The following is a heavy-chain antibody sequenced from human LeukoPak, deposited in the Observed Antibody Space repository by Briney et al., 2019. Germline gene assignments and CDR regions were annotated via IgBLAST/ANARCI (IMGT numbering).Heavy chain of an antibody. D-gene: IGHD1-26*01. V-gene: IGHV3-53*01. CDR2: IYSGGFT. CDR1: GFTVSSNY. CDR3: ARGLTVGATGVWAFDI. J-gene: IGHJ3*02. Sequence: GGSLRLSCAASGFTVSSNYMSWVRQAPGKGLEWVSIIYSGGFTYYADSVKGRFSISRGNSKNILYLQMNSLRVEDTALYYCARGLTVGATGVWAFDIWGQGTMVTVSS.